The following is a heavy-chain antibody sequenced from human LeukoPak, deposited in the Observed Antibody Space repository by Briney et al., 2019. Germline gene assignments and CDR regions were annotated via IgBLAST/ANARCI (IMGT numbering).Heavy chain of an antibody. V-gene: IGHV3-23*01. D-gene: IGHD3-22*01. CDR1: GFTFTRYA. Sequence: GGSLRLSCAASGFTFTRYAMSWVRQAPGKGLEWVSAISASGGTTHYADSVKGRFTISRDNAKNSLYLQMNSLRAEDTAVYYCARTRYYYDSSGYFDYWGQGTLVTVSS. J-gene: IGHJ4*02. CDR3: ARTRYYYDSSGYFDY. CDR2: ISASGGTT.